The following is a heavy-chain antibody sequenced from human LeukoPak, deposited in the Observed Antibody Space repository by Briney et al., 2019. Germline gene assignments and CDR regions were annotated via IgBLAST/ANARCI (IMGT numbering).Heavy chain of an antibody. Sequence: GGSLRLSCAASGFPFSNHGMHWVRQVPGKGLEWVAVIWYDGSKKYYAASVRGRFTISRDISKNTLYLQMNSLRAEDTAVYYCAKDQRNSGYEFDYWGQGTLVTVSS. V-gene: IGHV3-33*06. CDR1: GFPFSNHG. D-gene: IGHD5-12*01. CDR3: AKDQRNSGYEFDY. J-gene: IGHJ4*02. CDR2: IWYDGSKK.